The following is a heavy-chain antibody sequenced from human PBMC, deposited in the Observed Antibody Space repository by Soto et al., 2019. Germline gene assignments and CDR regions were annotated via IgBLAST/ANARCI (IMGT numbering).Heavy chain of an antibody. CDR2: IYYSGST. Sequence: QLQLQESGPGLVKPSETLSLTCTVSGGSISSSSYYWGWIRQPPGKGLEWIGSIYYSGSTYYNPSLKSRVTISVDTSKNQFSLKLSSVTAADTAVYYCARHVMATDYFDYWGQGTLVTVSS. J-gene: IGHJ4*02. V-gene: IGHV4-39*01. CDR1: GGSISSSSYY. CDR3: ARHVMATDYFDY. D-gene: IGHD5-12*01.